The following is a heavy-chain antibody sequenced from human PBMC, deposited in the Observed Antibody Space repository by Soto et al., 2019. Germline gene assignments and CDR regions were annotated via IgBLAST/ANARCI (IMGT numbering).Heavy chain of an antibody. CDR1: GYTFTSYG. CDR2: ISGDNANR. V-gene: IGHV1-18*04. J-gene: IGHJ4*02. Sequence: ASVKVSCKASGYTFTSYGISWVRQAPGQGLEWMGWISGDNANRNYAQNLQGRVTMTTDTSTNTAYMELRSLRSHDTAVYYCARSHTYFDFWGQGTLVTVSS. CDR3: ARSHTYFDF.